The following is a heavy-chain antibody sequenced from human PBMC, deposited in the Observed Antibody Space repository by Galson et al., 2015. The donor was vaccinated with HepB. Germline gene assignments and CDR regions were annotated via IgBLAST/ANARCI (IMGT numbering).Heavy chain of an antibody. J-gene: IGHJ3*02. CDR3: ARVYGQPYAFDI. V-gene: IGHV1-69*13. CDR2: IIPIFGTA. CDR1: GGTFSSYA. D-gene: IGHD4-17*01. Sequence: SVKVSCKASGGTFSSYAISWVRQAPGQGLEWMGGIIPIFGTANYAQKFQGRVTITADESTSTAYMELSSLRSEDTAVYYCARVYGQPYAFDIWGQGTMVTVSS.